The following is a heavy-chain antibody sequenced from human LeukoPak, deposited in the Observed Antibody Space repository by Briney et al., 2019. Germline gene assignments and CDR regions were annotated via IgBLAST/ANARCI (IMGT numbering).Heavy chain of an antibody. CDR3: AREHCAGGYCYFLDY. CDR1: GYPISSGYF. CDR2: ISHSGST. J-gene: IGHJ4*02. Sequence: SETLSLTCSVSGYPISSGYFWGWIRQPPGKGLESIATISHSGSTYFNPSLKSRVIVSIDTSKNQFSLNLTSVTAADTAVYYCAREHCAGGYCYFLDYWGQGTLVTVSS. V-gene: IGHV4-38-2*02. D-gene: IGHD2/OR15-2a*01.